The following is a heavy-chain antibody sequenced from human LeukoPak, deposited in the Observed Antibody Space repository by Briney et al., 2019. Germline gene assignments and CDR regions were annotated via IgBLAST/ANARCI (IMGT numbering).Heavy chain of an antibody. CDR2: ISSSSSYI. D-gene: IGHD1-26*01. Sequence: GGSLRLSCAASGFTFSSYSMNWVRQAPGKGLEWVSSISSSSSYIYYADSVKGRFTISRDNAKNSLYLQMNSLRAEDTAVYYCARVGSGSYFLDGLDIWGQGTMVTVSS. CDR3: ARVGSGSYFLDGLDI. J-gene: IGHJ3*02. CDR1: GFTFSSYS. V-gene: IGHV3-21*01.